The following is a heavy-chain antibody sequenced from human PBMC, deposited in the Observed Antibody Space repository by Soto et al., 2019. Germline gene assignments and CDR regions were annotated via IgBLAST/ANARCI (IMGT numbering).Heavy chain of an antibody. D-gene: IGHD3-22*01. CDR3: ASRYDSSGYFHDY. V-gene: IGHV3-33*01. CDR2: IWYDGSNK. Sequence: PGGSLRLSCAASGFTFSSYGMHWVRQAPGKGLEWVAVIWYDGSNKYYADSVKGRFTISRDNSKNTLHLQMNSLRAEDTAVYYCASRYDSSGYFHDYWGQGTLVTVSS. CDR1: GFTFSSYG. J-gene: IGHJ4*02.